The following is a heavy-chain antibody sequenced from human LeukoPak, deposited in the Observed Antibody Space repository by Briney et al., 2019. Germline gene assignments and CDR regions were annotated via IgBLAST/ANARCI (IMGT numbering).Heavy chain of an antibody. Sequence: ASVKVSCKASGYTFTSYGISWVRQAPEQGLEWMGWISAYNGNTNYAQKLQGRVTMTTDTSTSTAYMELRSLRSDDTAVYYCAGDGYYYDSSGYPVDYWGQGTLDTVSS. V-gene: IGHV1-18*01. CDR3: AGDGYYYDSSGYPVDY. CDR2: ISAYNGNT. D-gene: IGHD3-22*01. J-gene: IGHJ4*02. CDR1: GYTFTSYG.